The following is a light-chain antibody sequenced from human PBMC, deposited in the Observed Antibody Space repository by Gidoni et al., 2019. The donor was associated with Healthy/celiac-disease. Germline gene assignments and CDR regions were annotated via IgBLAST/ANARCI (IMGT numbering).Light chain of an antibody. V-gene: IGKV1-39*01. Sequence: DIQMTQSPSSLSASVGDRVTITCRASQSISSYLNWYQQKPGNAPKLLIYAASSLQSGVPSRFSGSGSGTDFTLTISSLQPEDFATYYCQQSYSAFGGGTKVEIK. J-gene: IGKJ4*01. CDR2: AAS. CDR3: QQSYSA. CDR1: QSISSY.